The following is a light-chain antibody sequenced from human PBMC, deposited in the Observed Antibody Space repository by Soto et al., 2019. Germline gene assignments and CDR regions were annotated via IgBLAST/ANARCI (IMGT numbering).Light chain of an antibody. J-gene: IGKJ4*01. V-gene: IGKV3-11*01. CDR1: QTVSRY. Sequence: VLTQSPATLFLSPGERATLSCRASQTVSRYLAWSQQKPGQAPRLLIYYASNRATGIPARFSGSGSGTDYTLTISSLEPEDFAVYYCQQRSTWPLFTFGGGTKVEI. CDR3: QQRSTWPLFT. CDR2: YAS.